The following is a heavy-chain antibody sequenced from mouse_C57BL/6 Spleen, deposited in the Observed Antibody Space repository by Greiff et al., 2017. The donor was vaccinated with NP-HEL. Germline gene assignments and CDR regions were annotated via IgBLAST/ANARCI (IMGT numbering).Heavy chain of an antibody. V-gene: IGHV7-3*01. CDR1: GFTFTDYY. CDR2: IRNKANGYTT. Sequence: EVKLMESGGGLVQPGGSLSLSCAASGFTFTDYYMSWVRQPPGKPLEWLGFIRNKANGYTTEYSASVKGRFTISRDNSQSILYLQMNAMRAEDSATYYGASPYDGYYVGFAYWGQGTLVTVSA. J-gene: IGHJ3*01. CDR3: ASPYDGYYVGFAY. D-gene: IGHD2-3*01.